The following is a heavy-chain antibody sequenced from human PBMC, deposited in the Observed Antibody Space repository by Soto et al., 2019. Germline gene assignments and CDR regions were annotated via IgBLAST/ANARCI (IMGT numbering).Heavy chain of an antibody. CDR2: IYSGGST. CDR1: GFPVSSNY. V-gene: IGHV3-53*01. Sequence: GGSLRLSCAASGFPVSSNYMSWVRQAPGKGLEWVSVIYSGGSTYYADSVKGRFTISRDNSKNTLYLQMNSLRAADTAVYYCARGSTAMVPSFDYWGQGTLVTVSS. J-gene: IGHJ4*02. D-gene: IGHD5-18*01. CDR3: ARGSTAMVPSFDY.